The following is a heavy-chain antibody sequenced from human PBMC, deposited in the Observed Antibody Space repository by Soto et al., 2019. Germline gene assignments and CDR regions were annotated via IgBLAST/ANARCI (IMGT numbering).Heavy chain of an antibody. CDR2: INSRSSHI. D-gene: IGHD2-21*01. Sequence: RLSCAASGFTFSTYSMNWVRQAPGKGLEWVSSINSRSSHIYYADSMKGRFTISRDNAKNSLYLQMNSLRAEDTAVYYCARVEVVNYYYTMDVWGQGTTVTVSS. CDR1: GFTFSTYS. J-gene: IGHJ6*02. V-gene: IGHV3-21*01. CDR3: ARVEVVNYYYTMDV.